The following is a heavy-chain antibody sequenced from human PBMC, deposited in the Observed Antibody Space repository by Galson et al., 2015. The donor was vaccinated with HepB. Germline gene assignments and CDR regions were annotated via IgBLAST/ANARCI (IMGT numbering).Heavy chain of an antibody. D-gene: IGHD1-26*01. CDR1: GGTFSSYA. J-gene: IGHJ5*02. Sequence: SVKVSCKASGGTFSSYAISWVRQAPGQGLEWMGRIIPILGIANYAQKFQGRVTITADKSTSTAYMELSSLRSEDTAVYYCAFSEERGDSGSYWFWFDPWGQGTLVTVSS. CDR2: IIPILGIA. V-gene: IGHV1-69*04. CDR3: AFSEERGDSGSYWFWFDP.